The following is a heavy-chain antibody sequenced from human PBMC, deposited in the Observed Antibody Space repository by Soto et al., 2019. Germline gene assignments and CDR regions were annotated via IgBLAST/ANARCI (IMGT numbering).Heavy chain of an antibody. J-gene: IGHJ4*02. CDR1: GFTFSSYA. CDR3: AKVGNEYQLLSYYFDY. CDR2: ISGSGGST. D-gene: IGHD2-2*01. V-gene: IGHV3-23*01. Sequence: LRLSCAASGFTFSSYAMRWVRQAPGKGLEWVSAISGSGGSTYYADSVKGRFTISRDNSKNTLYLQMNSLRAEDTAVYYCAKVGNEYQLLSYYFDYWGQGTLVTVSS.